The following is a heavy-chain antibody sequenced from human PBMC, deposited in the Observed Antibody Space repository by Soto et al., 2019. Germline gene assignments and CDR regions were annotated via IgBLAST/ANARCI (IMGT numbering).Heavy chain of an antibody. CDR1: GLTFTSSS. CDR2: ISENGDRQ. Sequence: QVQLVQSGGGVVQAGNSLRLSCTASGLTFTSSSFHWVRQAPGKGLEWVAVISENGDRQYSTESVRGRFLISRDSSKNTVYLQMNSLRREDTGVYFCARRLAATVSALGYWGQGALVTVSS. V-gene: IGHV3-30-3*01. CDR3: ARRLAATVSALGY. J-gene: IGHJ4*02. D-gene: IGHD6-25*01.